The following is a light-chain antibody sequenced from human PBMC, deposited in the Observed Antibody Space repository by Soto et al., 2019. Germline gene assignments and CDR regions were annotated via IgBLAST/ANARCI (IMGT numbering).Light chain of an antibody. Sequence: EIVMTQSPATLSVSPGDRATLSCRASQSVDNDLAWYQQKPGQPPRLLIYDASTRATGIPARFSGSQSGTEFTLTISSLLSEDFATYYCQKYNSAPWTFGLGTTVEIK. J-gene: IGKJ1*01. V-gene: IGKV3D-15*01. CDR1: QSVDND. CDR2: DAS. CDR3: QKYNSAPWT.